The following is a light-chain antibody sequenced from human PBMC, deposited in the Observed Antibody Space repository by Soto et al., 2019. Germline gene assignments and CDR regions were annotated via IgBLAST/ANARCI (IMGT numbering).Light chain of an antibody. CDR3: SSYTSSSTAV. Sequence: QSVLTQPASVSGSPGQSITISCTGTSSDVGGYNYVSWYQQHPGKAPKLMIYDVSNRPSGVSNRLSGSKSGNTASLTISGLQAEDEADYYCSSYTSSSTAVFGGGTKLTVL. CDR1: SSDVGGYNY. J-gene: IGLJ7*01. CDR2: DVS. V-gene: IGLV2-14*01.